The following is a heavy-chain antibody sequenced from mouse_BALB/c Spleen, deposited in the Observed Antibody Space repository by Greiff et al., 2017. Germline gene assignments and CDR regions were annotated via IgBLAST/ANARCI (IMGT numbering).Heavy chain of an antibody. CDR1: GYTFTSYW. D-gene: IGHD2-14*01. CDR2: INPSNGRT. V-gene: IGHV1S81*02. Sequence: QVQLQQPGAELVKPGASVKLSCKASGYTFTSYWMHWVKQRPGQGLEWIGEINPSNGRTNYNEKFKSKATLTVDKSYSTAYMQLSSLTSEDSAVYYCARDYYRYDAMDYWGQGTSVTVSS. CDR3: ARDYYRYDAMDY. J-gene: IGHJ4*01.